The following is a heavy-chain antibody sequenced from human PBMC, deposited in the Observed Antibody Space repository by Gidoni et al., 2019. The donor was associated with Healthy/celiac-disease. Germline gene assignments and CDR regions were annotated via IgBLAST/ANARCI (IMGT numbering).Heavy chain of an antibody. CDR3: ARSWEMATTGWYFDL. Sequence: LTLTCTFSGFSLSTSGMCVSWIRQPPGKALEWLALIDWDDDKYYSTSLKTRLTISKDTSKNQVVLTMTNMDPVDTATYYCARSWEMATTGWYFDLWGRGTLVTVSS. J-gene: IGHJ2*01. CDR1: GFSLSTSGMC. V-gene: IGHV2-70*01. CDR2: IDWDDDK. D-gene: IGHD1-26*01.